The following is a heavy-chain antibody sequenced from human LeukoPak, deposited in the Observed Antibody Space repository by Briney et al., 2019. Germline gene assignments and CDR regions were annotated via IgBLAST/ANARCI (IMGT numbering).Heavy chain of an antibody. V-gene: IGHV4-39*01. J-gene: IGHJ4*02. CDR3: ARHNGYSSGWYVGDY. CDR1: GGSLSAGSYY. Sequence: EXLSLTCTVSGGSLSAGSYYWGWIRQPPGKGREWIGSIYDSGNTYYNPSLKSRVTISVDTSKKQFSLKLSSVTAADTAVYYCARHNGYSSGWYVGDYWGQGTLVTVSS. D-gene: IGHD6-19*01. CDR2: IYDSGNT.